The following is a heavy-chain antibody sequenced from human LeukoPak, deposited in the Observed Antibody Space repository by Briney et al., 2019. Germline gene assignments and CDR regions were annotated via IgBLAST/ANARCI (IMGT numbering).Heavy chain of an antibody. V-gene: IGHV3-21*01. CDR3: ARGESITIFGVVISDFDSGSTGLSPY. D-gene: IGHD3-3*01. Sequence: GGSLRLSCAASAFTFSSYSMNWVRQAPGKGLEWVSSISSSSSYIYYADSVKGRFTISRDNAKNSLYLQMNSLRAEDTAVYYCARGESITIFGVVISDFDSGSTGLSPYWGQGTLVTVSS. CDR1: AFTFSSYS. CDR2: ISSSSSYI. J-gene: IGHJ4*02.